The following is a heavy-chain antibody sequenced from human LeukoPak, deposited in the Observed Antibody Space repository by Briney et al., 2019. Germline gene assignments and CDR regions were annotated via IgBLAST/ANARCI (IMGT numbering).Heavy chain of an antibody. Sequence: GGSLRLSCAASGFTFSSYWMSWVRQAPGKGLEWVANIKQDGSEEYYVDSVKGRFTISRDNSKNTLYLQMNSLRAEDTAEYYCARYYKGHFDYWGQGTLVTVSS. D-gene: IGHD3-10*01. CDR2: IKQDGSEE. J-gene: IGHJ4*02. CDR1: GFTFSSYW. CDR3: ARYYKGHFDY. V-gene: IGHV3-7*01.